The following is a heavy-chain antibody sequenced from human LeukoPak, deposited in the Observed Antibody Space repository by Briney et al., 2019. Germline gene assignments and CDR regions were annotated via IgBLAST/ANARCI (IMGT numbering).Heavy chain of an antibody. CDR3: ARRAGAYSHPYDY. J-gene: IGHJ4*02. CDR2: ISGTGSNR. CDR1: GFIFSNYG. V-gene: IGHV3-23*01. Sequence: GGPLRLSCAASGFIFSNYGLTWVRQTPAMGLEWVSAISGTGSNREYADSVKGRFTISRDNSKNTLYLQMNSLRAEDTAVYYCARRAGAYSHPYDYWGQGTLVTVSS. D-gene: IGHD4/OR15-4a*01.